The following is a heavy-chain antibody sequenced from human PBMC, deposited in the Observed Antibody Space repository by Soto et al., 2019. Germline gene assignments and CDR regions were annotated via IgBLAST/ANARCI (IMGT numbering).Heavy chain of an antibody. Sequence: ASVKFSCKGSGYSFTSLDINWVRQTAGQGLEWMGWMEPSTGRTGYAQKFQGRVTMTRDTSINTAYMELTTLTSDDTAFYYCARGVSAGVDYWGQGTLVTVSS. CDR2: MEPSTGRT. V-gene: IGHV1-8*01. CDR3: ARGVSAGVDY. D-gene: IGHD1-26*01. CDR1: GYSFTSLD. J-gene: IGHJ4*02.